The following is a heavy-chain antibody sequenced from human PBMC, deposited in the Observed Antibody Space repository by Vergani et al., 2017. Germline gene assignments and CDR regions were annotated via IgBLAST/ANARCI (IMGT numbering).Heavy chain of an antibody. V-gene: IGHV4-61*02. J-gene: IGHJ1*01. D-gene: IGHD2-15*01. CDR2: IHTSGST. CDR1: GGSINSHNYY. Sequence: QVQLHESGPGLVKPSQTLSLTCTVSGGSINSHNYYLRWIRQPAGKGLEWIGRIHTSGSTNYNPSLKSRVTMSEDTSKNQFSLNLTSVTAADTAVYFCEKGGGLGGSLYKPLFDLWGQGILVTVSS. CDR3: EKGGGLGGSLYKPLFDL.